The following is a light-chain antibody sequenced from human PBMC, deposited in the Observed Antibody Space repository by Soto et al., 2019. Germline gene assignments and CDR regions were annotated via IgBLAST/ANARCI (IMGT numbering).Light chain of an antibody. CDR1: QSLLQSNGHNY. V-gene: IGKV2-28*01. CDR2: LGT. J-gene: IGKJ3*01. CDR3: MQAVQTPFT. Sequence: DIVMTQSPLSLAVTPGEPASISCRSSQSLLQSNGHNYLDWYLQKPGQSPQLLLYLGTNRAPGVPDRFSGSWSGTDFTLKISSVETEDVGMYYCMQAVQTPFTFGPGTKVDIK.